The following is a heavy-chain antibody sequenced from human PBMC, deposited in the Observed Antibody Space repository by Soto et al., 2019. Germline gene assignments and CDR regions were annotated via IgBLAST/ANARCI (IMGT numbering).Heavy chain of an antibody. Sequence: PGGSLRLSCAASGFTFSTYGMHWVRQAPGKGLEWAAVIWNDGYNTYYADSVKGRFTISGDNAKNTLYLQMKSLRVEDTAVYYCAKEGGWSLAVAGSFDYWGPGTQVTVYS. J-gene: IGHJ4*02. CDR1: GFTFSTYG. CDR2: IWNDGYNT. CDR3: AKEGGWSLAVAGSFDY. D-gene: IGHD6-19*01. V-gene: IGHV3-33*06.